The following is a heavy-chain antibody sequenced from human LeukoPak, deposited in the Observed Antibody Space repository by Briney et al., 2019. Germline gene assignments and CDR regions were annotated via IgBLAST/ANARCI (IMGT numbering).Heavy chain of an antibody. D-gene: IGHD2-15*01. CDR3: ARLPLLGYCSGGSCYEGYYGMDV. J-gene: IGHJ6*02. CDR1: GGSLSSHY. Sequence: PSETLSLTCTVSGGSLSSHYWSWIRQPPGKGLEWIGEINHSGSTNYNPSLKSRVTISVDTSKNQFSLKLSSVTAADTAVYYCARLPLLGYCSGGSCYEGYYGMDVWGQGTTVTVSS. V-gene: IGHV4-59*08. CDR2: INHSGST.